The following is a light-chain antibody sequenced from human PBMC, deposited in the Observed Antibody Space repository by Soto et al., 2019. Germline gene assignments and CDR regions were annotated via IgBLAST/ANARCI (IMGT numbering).Light chain of an antibody. J-gene: IGLJ2*01. V-gene: IGLV2-14*01. Sequence: QSVLTQPASVSGSPGQSITISCTGTSSDVGGYNHVSWYQHSPGKAPKLILFAVSDRPSGVSHRFSGSKSGNTASLTISGLQAEVEADYYCCSYTSLSTVVFGGGTKLTVL. CDR3: CSYTSLSTVV. CDR1: SSDVGGYNH. CDR2: AVS.